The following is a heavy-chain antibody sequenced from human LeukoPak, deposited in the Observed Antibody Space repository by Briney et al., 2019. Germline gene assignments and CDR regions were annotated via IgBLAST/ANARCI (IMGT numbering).Heavy chain of an antibody. CDR3: ARIRYFDWLLYGGGFDY. J-gene: IGHJ4*02. V-gene: IGHV3-7*01. D-gene: IGHD3-9*01. Sequence: VGSLRLSCAASGFTFSSYWMSWVRQAPGKGLKWVANIKQDGSEKYYVDSVKGRFTISRDNAKNSLYLQMNSLRAEDTAVHYCARIRYFDWLLYGGGFDYWGQGTLVTVSS. CDR2: IKQDGSEK. CDR1: GFTFSSYW.